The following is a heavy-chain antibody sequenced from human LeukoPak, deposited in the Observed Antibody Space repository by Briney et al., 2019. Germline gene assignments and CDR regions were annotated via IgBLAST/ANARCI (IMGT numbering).Heavy chain of an antibody. Sequence: ASVKVSCKASGYTFTGYYMHWVRQAPGQGLEWMGWINPNSGGTNYAQKFQGRVTMTRDTSISTAYMELSRLRSDDTAVYYCATLYSSSWYFFDPWGQGTLVTVSS. D-gene: IGHD6-13*01. CDR3: ATLYSSSWYFFDP. CDR2: INPNSGGT. CDR1: GYTFTGYY. V-gene: IGHV1-2*02. J-gene: IGHJ5*02.